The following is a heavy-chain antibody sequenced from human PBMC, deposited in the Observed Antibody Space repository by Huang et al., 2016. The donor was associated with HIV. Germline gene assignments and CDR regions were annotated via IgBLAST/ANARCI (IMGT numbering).Heavy chain of an antibody. J-gene: IGHJ5*02. CDR3: AAHGRIVGIPAAPLRFDP. CDR2: IYQGGTT. CDR1: GGSIRSSSYY. Sequence: QLQLQESGPGLVQPSETLSLTCTVSGGSIRSSSYYWGWIRQPPGKGLEWIGSIYQGGTTKYNPALKRRVTISVETSRTQFSLKLSSGTAADTAVYYWAAHGRIVGIPAAPLRFDPWGQGTLVTVSS. V-gene: IGHV4-39*01. D-gene: IGHD6-13*01.